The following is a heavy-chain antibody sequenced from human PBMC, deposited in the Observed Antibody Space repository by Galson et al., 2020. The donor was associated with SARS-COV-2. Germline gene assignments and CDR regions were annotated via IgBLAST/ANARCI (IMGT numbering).Heavy chain of an antibody. CDR2: ISYDGSNK. V-gene: IGHV3-30*04. CDR3: ARSNSGSYLSPCGY. D-gene: IGHD1-26*01. CDR1: GFTFSSYA. Sequence: GESLKISCAASGFTFSSYAMHWVRQAPGKGLEWVAVISYDGSNKYYADSVKGRFTISRDNSKNTLYLQMNSLRAEDTAVYYCARSNSGSYLSPCGYWGQGTLVTVSS. J-gene: IGHJ4*02.